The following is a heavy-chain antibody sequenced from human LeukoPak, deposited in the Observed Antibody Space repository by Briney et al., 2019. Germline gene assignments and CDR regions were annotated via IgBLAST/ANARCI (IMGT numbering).Heavy chain of an antibody. Sequence: GGSLRLSCAASGFTFSDYYMSWIRQAPGKGLEWVSHISSSGSTIYYADSVKGRFTISRDNAKNSLYLQMNSLRAEDTAVYYCARSQWLAPTYFDYWGQGTLVTVSS. CDR3: ARSQWLAPTYFDY. CDR1: GFTFSDYY. CDR2: ISSSGSTI. D-gene: IGHD6-19*01. J-gene: IGHJ4*02. V-gene: IGHV3-11*01.